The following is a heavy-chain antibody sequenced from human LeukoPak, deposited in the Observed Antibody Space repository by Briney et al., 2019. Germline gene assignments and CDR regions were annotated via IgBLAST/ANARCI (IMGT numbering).Heavy chain of an antibody. CDR3: ASTVRGYAFDP. D-gene: IGHD5-18*01. CDR1: GYTSTSYY. CDR2: IIPILGIA. Sequence: EASVKVSCKASGYTSTSYYMHWVRQAPGQGLEWMGRIIPILGIANYAQKFQGRVTITADKSTSTAYMELSSLRSEDTAVYYCASTVRGYAFDPWGQGTLVTVSS. J-gene: IGHJ5*02. V-gene: IGHV1-69*02.